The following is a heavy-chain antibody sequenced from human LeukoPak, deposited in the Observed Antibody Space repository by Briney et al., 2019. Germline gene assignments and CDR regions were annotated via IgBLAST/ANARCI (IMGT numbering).Heavy chain of an antibody. Sequence: GGSLRLSCAASGFTFDSYGMNWVRQAPGKGLEWVSGISGSGGSTYYADSVKGRFTFSGDNSKNTLYLQMNSLRAEDTAVYYCAKANYYDSSAYHPIDYWGQGTLVTVSS. V-gene: IGHV3-23*01. D-gene: IGHD3-22*01. CDR2: ISGSGGST. CDR3: AKANYYDSSAYHPIDY. CDR1: GFTFDSYG. J-gene: IGHJ4*02.